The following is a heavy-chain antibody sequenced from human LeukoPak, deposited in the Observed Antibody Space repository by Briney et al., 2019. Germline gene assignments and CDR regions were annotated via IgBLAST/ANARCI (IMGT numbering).Heavy chain of an antibody. CDR3: ARSWWFGESPNNYYYYYMDV. Sequence: SVKVSCKASGGTFSSYAISWVRQAPGQGLEWMGGIIPIFGTANYAQKFQGRVTITADKSTSTAYMELSSLRSEDTAVYYCARSWWFGESPNNYYYYYMDVWGKGTTVTVSS. CDR2: IIPIFGTA. J-gene: IGHJ6*03. V-gene: IGHV1-69*06. CDR1: GGTFSSYA. D-gene: IGHD3-10*01.